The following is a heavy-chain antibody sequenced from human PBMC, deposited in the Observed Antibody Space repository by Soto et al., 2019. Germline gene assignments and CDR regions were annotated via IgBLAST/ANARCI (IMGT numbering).Heavy chain of an antibody. V-gene: IGHV3-33*01. J-gene: IGHJ3*02. CDR3: ARDLYGADALDI. Sequence: GWSLRLSCAASGFTFSSYGMHCVRQAPGKGLEWVAVILYDGSNKYYADSVKGRFTISRDNSKNTLYLQMNSLRAEDTAVYYCARDLYGADALDIWGQGTMVTVSS. CDR2: ILYDGSNK. D-gene: IGHD4-17*01. CDR1: GFTFSSYG.